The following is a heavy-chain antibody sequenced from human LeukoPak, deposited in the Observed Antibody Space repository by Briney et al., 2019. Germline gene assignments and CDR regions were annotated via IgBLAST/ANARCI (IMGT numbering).Heavy chain of an antibody. CDR2: IDSISTTI. D-gene: IGHD2-15*01. CDR3: ARGAPLVVVTTGAFDI. V-gene: IGHV3-48*03. J-gene: IGHJ3*02. Sequence: GGSLRLSCAASGFTFISYEMNWVRQAPGKGLEWIPYIDSISTTIYSADSVRGRFTISRDNAKNSLYLQMNSLRVEDTAIYYCARGAPLVVVTTGAFDIWGQGTMVTVSS. CDR1: GFTFISYE.